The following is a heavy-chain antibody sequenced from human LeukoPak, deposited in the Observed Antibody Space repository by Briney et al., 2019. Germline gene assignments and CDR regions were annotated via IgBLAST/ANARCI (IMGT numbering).Heavy chain of an antibody. Sequence: SETLSLTCTVSGGSISSSSYYWGWFPQPPGKGLEWIGSIYYSGSTYYNPSLKSRVAISVGTSKNQFSLKLSSVTAADTVVYYCASRLVGATVDYWGQGTLVTVSS. CDR1: GGSISSSSYY. D-gene: IGHD1-26*01. J-gene: IGHJ4*02. CDR3: ASRLVGATVDY. V-gene: IGHV4-39*01. CDR2: IYYSGST.